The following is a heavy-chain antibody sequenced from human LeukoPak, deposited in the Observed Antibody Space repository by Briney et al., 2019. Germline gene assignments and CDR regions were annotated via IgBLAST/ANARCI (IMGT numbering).Heavy chain of an antibody. CDR1: GYTFTSYA. CDR2: INPNSGGT. J-gene: IGHJ5*02. CDR3: ARAGGSYPLSWFDP. D-gene: IGHD1-26*01. Sequence: ASVKVSCKASGYTFTSYAMNWVRQAPGQGLEWMGWINPNSGGTNYAQKFQGRVTMTRDTSISTAYMELSRLRSEDMAVYYCARAGGSYPLSWFDPWGQGTLVTVSS. V-gene: IGHV1-2*02.